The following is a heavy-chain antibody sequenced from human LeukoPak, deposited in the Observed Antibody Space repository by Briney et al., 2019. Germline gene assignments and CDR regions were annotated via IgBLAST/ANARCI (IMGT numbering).Heavy chain of an antibody. V-gene: IGHV3-11*04. CDR3: ATYCSSTSCYLGSFDY. J-gene: IGHJ4*02. D-gene: IGHD2-2*01. Sequence: PGGTLRLSCAASGFTFSDYYMRWIRQAPGNGLEWVSYISSSGSTIYYADSVKGRFTISRDNAKNSLYLQMNSLRAEDTAVYYCATYCSSTSCYLGSFDYWGQGTLVTVSS. CDR1: GFTFSDYY. CDR2: ISSSGSTI.